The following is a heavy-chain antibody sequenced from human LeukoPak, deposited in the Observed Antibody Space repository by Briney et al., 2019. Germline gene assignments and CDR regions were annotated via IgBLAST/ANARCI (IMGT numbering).Heavy chain of an antibody. V-gene: IGHV4-59*01. CDR3: ARGFDSKSTYFDY. CDR1: GGSISSYY. Sequence: ASETLSLTCTVSGGSISSYYWNWIRQPPGKGLEWIGYISYSGRTNYNPSLKSRVTISLDTSKNQFSLKVRSVTAADTAVYYCARGFDSKSTYFDYWGQGTLVTVSS. CDR2: ISYSGRT. J-gene: IGHJ4*02. D-gene: IGHD5-12*01.